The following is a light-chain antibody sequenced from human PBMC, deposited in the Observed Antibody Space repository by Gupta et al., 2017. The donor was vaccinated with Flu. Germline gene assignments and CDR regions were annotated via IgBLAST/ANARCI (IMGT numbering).Light chain of an antibody. CDR2: AAS. CDR1: QGISSY. J-gene: IGKJ4*01. Sequence: DIQLTQSPSFLSASVGDRVTITCRASQGISSYLAWYQQKVGKAPKLLIYAASTLQSGVPSRFSGSGSGTEFTITISSLQPEDFATYYCQQRNSYPLTFGGGTKVEIK. CDR3: QQRNSYPLT. V-gene: IGKV1-9*01.